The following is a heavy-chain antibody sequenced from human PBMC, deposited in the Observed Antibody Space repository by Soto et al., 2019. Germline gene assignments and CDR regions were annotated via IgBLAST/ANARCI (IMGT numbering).Heavy chain of an antibody. D-gene: IGHD6-19*01. Sequence: QVQLVESGGGVVQPGRSLRLSCAASGFTFSSYGMHWIRQAPGKGLEWVAVISYDGSNKYYADSVKGRFTISRDNSKNTLYLQMNSLRAEDTAVYYCANLRPRYSSGWYDTSIYDAFDIWGQGTMVTVSS. CDR3: ANLRPRYSSGWYDTSIYDAFDI. CDR1: GFTFSSYG. V-gene: IGHV3-30*18. CDR2: ISYDGSNK. J-gene: IGHJ3*02.